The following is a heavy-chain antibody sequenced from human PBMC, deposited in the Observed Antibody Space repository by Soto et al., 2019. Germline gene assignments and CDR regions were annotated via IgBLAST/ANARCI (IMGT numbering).Heavy chain of an antibody. CDR1: GFTFSNYG. CDR2: ISYDGRNK. Sequence: QVQLVESGGGVVQPGRSLRLSCAASGFTFSNYGIHWVRQAPGKGLEWVAVISYDGRNKYYADSVKGRFNISRDNSKNTLYLHMNSLRAEDTAVYYCAKDNLPVHRSGACDICGQGTIVTVSS. J-gene: IGHJ3*02. CDR3: AKDNLPVHRSGACDI. V-gene: IGHV3-30*18. D-gene: IGHD3-3*01.